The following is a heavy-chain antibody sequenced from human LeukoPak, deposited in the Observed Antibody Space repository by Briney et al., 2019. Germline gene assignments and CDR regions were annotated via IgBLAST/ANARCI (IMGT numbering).Heavy chain of an antibody. V-gene: IGHV3-9*01. CDR3: ARDLGQYYDTSDNWFDP. CDR2: ISWNGGSI. D-gene: IGHD3-22*01. CDR1: GFTFDDYA. J-gene: IGHJ5*02. Sequence: SGGSLRLSCAASGFTFDDYAMHWVRQAPGKGLEWVSGISWNGGSIGYADSVKGRFTISRDNAKNSLYLQMNSLRAEDTAVYYCARDLGQYYDTSDNWFDPWGQGTLVTVSS.